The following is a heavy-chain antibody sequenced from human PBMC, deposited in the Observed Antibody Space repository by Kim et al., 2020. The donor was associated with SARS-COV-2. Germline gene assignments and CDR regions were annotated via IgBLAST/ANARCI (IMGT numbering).Heavy chain of an antibody. CDR2: ISYEGSNE. V-gene: IGHV3-30*18. D-gene: IGHD3-10*01. CDR1: GFSFSSYG. CDR3: AKGRWFGDLPFDY. Sequence: GGSLRLSCAASGFSFSSYGIHWVRQAPGKGLEWVAAISYEGSNEYYADSVKGRFTISRDNSKKTLYLQMNSLRIEDTAVYYCAKGRWFGDLPFDYWGQGTLVTVSS. J-gene: IGHJ4*02.